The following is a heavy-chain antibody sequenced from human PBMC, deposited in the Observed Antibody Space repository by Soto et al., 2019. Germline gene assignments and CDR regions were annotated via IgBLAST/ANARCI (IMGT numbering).Heavy chain of an antibody. Sequence: GGSLRLSCAASGFRFSTYDMDWLRQPPGKGPEWIAHISTTSFTIYYADSVKGRFTISRDNARNSLYLEMNSLRDEDTAVYYCARDRCYDGTCYSASDSWGQGTLVTVSS. J-gene: IGHJ5*01. V-gene: IGHV3-48*02. CDR3: ARDRCYDGTCYSASDS. CDR2: ISTTSFTI. D-gene: IGHD2-15*01. CDR1: GFRFSTYD.